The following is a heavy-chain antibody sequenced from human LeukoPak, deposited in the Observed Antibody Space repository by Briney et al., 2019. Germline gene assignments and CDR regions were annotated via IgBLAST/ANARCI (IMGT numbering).Heavy chain of an antibody. CDR2: INPNSGGT. D-gene: IGHD2-2*01. V-gene: IGHV1-2*02. CDR1: GYTFTGYY. Sequence: ASVKVSCKASGYTFTGYYMHWVRQAPGQGVEWMGWINPNSGGTNYAQKFQGRVTMTRDTSISTAYMELSRLRSDDTAVYYCARDIGVPEKYNWFDPWGQGTLVTVSS. J-gene: IGHJ5*02. CDR3: ARDIGVPEKYNWFDP.